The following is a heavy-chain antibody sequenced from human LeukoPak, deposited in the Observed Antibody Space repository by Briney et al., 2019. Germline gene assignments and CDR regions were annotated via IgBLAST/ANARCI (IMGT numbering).Heavy chain of an antibody. CDR3: ARGAYYYDSSGYYLYFDY. D-gene: IGHD3-22*01. J-gene: IGHJ4*02. V-gene: IGHV3-23*01. CDR2: ISGSGGST. CDR1: GFTFSSYA. Sequence: PGGSLRLSCAASGFTFSSYAMSWVRQAPGKGLEWVSAISGSGGSTYYADSVKGRFTISRDNSKSTLYLQMNSLRAEDTAVYYCARGAYYYDSSGYYLYFDYWGQGTLVTVSS.